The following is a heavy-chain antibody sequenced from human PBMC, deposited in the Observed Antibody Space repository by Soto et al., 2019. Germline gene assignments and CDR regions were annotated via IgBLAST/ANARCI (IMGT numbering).Heavy chain of an antibody. D-gene: IGHD4-4*01. Sequence: QVQLQESGPGLVKPSETLSLTYTVSGGSISSYYWSWIRQPPGKGLEWIGYIYYSGSTNYNPSLKSRVTISVDTSKNQFSLKLSSVTAADTAVYYCARLQYYFDYWGQGTLVTVSS. J-gene: IGHJ4*02. CDR3: ARLQYYFDY. V-gene: IGHV4-59*08. CDR2: IYYSGST. CDR1: GGSISSYY.